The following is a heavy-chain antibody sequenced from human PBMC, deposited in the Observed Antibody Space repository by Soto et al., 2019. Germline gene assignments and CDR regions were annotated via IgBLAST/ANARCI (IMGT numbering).Heavy chain of an antibody. J-gene: IGHJ4*02. CDR3: AKASGESYPGSRLFDF. Sequence: GGSLRLSCAASGFTFSSYAMNWVRQAPGEGLEWVSVITDSGDDTLYADSVKGRITISRDNSENTLYLQMNNLRAEDTAIYFCAKASGESYPGSRLFDFWGQGTRVTVSS. V-gene: IGHV3-23*01. CDR2: ITDSGDDT. D-gene: IGHD3-10*01. CDR1: GFTFSSYA.